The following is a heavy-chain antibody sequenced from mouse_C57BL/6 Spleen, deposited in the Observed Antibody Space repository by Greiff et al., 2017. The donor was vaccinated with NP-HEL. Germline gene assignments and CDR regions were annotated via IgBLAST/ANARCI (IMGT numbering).Heavy chain of an antibody. CDR3: ARQATTVVDY. CDR2: ISSGSSTI. V-gene: IGHV5-17*01. Sequence: EVQLQESGGGLVKPGGSLKLSCAASGFTFSDYGMHWVRQAPEKGLEWVAYISSGSSTIYYADTVKGRFTISRDNAKNTLFLQMTSLRSEDTAMYYCARQATTVVDYWGQGTTPTVSS. J-gene: IGHJ2*01. D-gene: IGHD1-1*01. CDR1: GFTFSDYG.